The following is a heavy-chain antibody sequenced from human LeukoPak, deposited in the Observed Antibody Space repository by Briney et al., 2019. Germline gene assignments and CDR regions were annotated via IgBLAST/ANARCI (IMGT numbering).Heavy chain of an antibody. Sequence: SEILSLTSTVSGGTINSYYWIWIPQPPGKELEWIVSIYYSGSTYYNTSLKSRITITEETTNTHFSQKLSPITDANTAVYYCTRTELKYYFDYWGPGALGAVSS. V-gene: IGHV4-39*07. CDR3: TRTELKYYFDY. J-gene: IGHJ4*02. D-gene: IGHD1-1*01. CDR1: GGTINSYY. CDR2: IYYSGST.